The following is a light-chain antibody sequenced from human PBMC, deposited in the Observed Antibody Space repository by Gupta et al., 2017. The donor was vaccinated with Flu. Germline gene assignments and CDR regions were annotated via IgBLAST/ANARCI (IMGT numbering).Light chain of an antibody. CDR1: SSDVGGYNY. CDR2: DVS. V-gene: IGLV2-11*01. CDR3: CSYAGSYTWV. Sequence: QSALTQPRSVSGSPGQSVTISCTGTSSDVGGYNYVSWYQQPPGKAPKLMIYDVSKRPSGVPDRFSGSKSGNTASLTISGLQAEDEADYYCCSYAGSYTWVFGGGTKLTAL. J-gene: IGLJ3*02.